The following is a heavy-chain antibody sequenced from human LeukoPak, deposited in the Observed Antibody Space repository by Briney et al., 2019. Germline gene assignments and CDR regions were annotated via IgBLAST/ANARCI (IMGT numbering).Heavy chain of an antibody. Sequence: SETLSLTCTVSGGSISGYFWSWIRQPAGKGLEWIGRIYASGSTNYNPSLRSRVTMSVDTSKNQFSLRLSSVTAADTAVYYCARSRFEELLVAFGIWGQGTMVTVSS. CDR1: GGSISGYF. D-gene: IGHD3-10*01. J-gene: IGHJ3*02. V-gene: IGHV4-4*07. CDR3: ARSRFEELLVAFGI. CDR2: IYASGST.